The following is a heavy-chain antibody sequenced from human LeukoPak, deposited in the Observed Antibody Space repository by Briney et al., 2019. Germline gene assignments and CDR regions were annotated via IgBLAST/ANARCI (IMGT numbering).Heavy chain of an antibody. CDR3: ARSGWYGRYYFDY. Sequence: SETLSPTCTVSGGSISSYYWSWIRQPPGKGLEWIGYIYYSGSTNYNPSLKSRVTISVDTSKNQFSLKLSSVTAADTAVYYCARSGWYGRYYFDYWDQGTLVTVSS. D-gene: IGHD6-19*01. CDR2: IYYSGST. J-gene: IGHJ4*02. V-gene: IGHV4-59*01. CDR1: GGSISSYY.